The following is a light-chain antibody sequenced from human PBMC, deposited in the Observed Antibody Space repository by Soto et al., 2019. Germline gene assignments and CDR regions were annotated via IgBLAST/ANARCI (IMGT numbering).Light chain of an antibody. CDR1: SSDVGGYNY. CDR2: EVS. V-gene: IGLV2-8*01. CDR3: SSYGGRNPVV. J-gene: IGLJ2*01. Sequence: QSALTQPPSASGSPGQSVTISCTGSSSDVGGYNYVSWYQQHPGKAPKLMIYEVSKRPSGVPDRLYGSKSGNTASLAVSGLQAEGEADYYCSSYGGRNPVVFGGRTNLTVL.